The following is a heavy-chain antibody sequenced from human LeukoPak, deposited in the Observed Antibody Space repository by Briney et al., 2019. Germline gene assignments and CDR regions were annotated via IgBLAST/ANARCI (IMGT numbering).Heavy chain of an antibody. D-gene: IGHD2-21*02. CDR3: AKDSYQGDWGLDAFDV. Sequence: GGSLRLSCAASGFTFSSYSMSWVRQAPGKGLEWVSFISSSSDTKYNADSVKGRFTISRDNAKNSLNLQMNSLRAEDTAVYYCAKDSYQGDWGLDAFDVWGQGTMVTVSS. V-gene: IGHV3-48*01. CDR1: GFTFSSYS. J-gene: IGHJ3*01. CDR2: ISSSSDTK.